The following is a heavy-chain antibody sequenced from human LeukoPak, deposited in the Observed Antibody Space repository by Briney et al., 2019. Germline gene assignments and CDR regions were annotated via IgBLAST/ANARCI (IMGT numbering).Heavy chain of an antibody. J-gene: IGHJ4*02. D-gene: IGHD7-27*01. V-gene: IGHV4-59*01. CDR1: GGSISSYY. CDR3: ARVRTGDPHFDY. Sequence: SETLSLTCTVSGGSISSYYWSWIRQPPGKGLEWIGYIYYSGSTNYNPSLKSRVTISVDTSKNQFSLKLGSVTAADTAVYYCARVRTGDPHFDYWGQGTLVTVSS. CDR2: IYYSGST.